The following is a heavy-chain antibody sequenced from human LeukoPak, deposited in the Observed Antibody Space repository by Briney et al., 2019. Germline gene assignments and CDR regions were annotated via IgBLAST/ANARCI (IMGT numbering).Heavy chain of an antibody. J-gene: IGHJ4*02. CDR3: AKSRLAGHYYFDY. Sequence: GGSLRLSCAASGFTFSSYGMHWVRQAPGKGLEWVAVISYDGSNKYYADSVKGRFTISRDNSKNTLHLQMNSLRAEDTAVYYCAKSRLAGHYYFDYWGQGTLVTVSS. D-gene: IGHD6-19*01. CDR2: ISYDGSNK. V-gene: IGHV3-30*18. CDR1: GFTFSSYG.